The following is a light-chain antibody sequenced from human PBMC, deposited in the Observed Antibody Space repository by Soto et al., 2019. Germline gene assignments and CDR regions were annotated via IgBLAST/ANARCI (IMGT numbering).Light chain of an antibody. J-gene: IGKJ4*01. CDR1: QDIRTY. CDR2: DVS. CDR3: QQYYHFPLT. Sequence: DIQMTQSPSSLSPSVGDRVTITCQASQDIRTYLNWYQQKPGKAPKLLIYDVSHLESGVPSRFSGSGSGTHFSFTINNLQPEDVATYYCQQYYHFPLTFGGGTRVEIK. V-gene: IGKV1-33*01.